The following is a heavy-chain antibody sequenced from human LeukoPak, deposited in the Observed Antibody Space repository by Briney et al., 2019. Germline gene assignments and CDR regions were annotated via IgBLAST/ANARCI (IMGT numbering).Heavy chain of an antibody. Sequence: PSETLSLTCTVSGGSISSSSYYWGWIRQPPGKGLEWIGSIYYSGSTYYNPSLKSRVTISVDTSKNQFSLKLSSVTAADTAVYYCARLSTALYYDFWIGLYYFDYWGQGTLVTVSS. CDR2: IYYSGST. D-gene: IGHD3-3*01. V-gene: IGHV4-39*01. CDR1: GGSISSSSYY. CDR3: ARLSTALYYDFWIGLYYFDY. J-gene: IGHJ4*02.